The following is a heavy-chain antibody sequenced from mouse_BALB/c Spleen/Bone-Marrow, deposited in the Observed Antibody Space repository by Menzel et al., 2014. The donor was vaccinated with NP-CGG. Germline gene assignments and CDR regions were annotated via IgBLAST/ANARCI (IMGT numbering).Heavy chain of an antibody. V-gene: IGHV1-80*01. CDR1: GYVFSTYW. J-gene: IGHJ2*01. CDR3: ARGGISVDY. CDR2: IYPGDGDT. Sequence: QVQLQQPGAELVRPGSSVKISCESSGYVFSTYWINWVKQRPGQGLEWIGQIYPGDGDTDYNGKFKDKATLTADKSSNTAYTQLSSLTSEDSAVYFCARGGISVDYWGQGTTLTVSS.